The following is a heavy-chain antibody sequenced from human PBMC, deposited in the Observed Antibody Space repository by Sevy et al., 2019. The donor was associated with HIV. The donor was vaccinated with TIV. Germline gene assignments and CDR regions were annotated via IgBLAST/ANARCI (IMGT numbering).Heavy chain of an antibody. CDR3: AKDESGFGEFYFDY. J-gene: IGHJ4*02. V-gene: IGHV3-23*01. Sequence: GGSLRLSCAASGFTFSSYAMSWVRQASGKGLEWVSAISGSGGSTYYADSVKGRFTISRDNSKNTLYLQMNSLRAEDTAVYYCAKDESGFGEFYFDYWGQGTLVTVSS. D-gene: IGHD3-10*01. CDR1: GFTFSSYA. CDR2: ISGSGGST.